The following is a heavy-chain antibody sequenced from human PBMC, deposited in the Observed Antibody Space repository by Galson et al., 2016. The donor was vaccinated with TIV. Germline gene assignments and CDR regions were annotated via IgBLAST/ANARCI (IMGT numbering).Heavy chain of an antibody. J-gene: IGHJ6*02. Sequence: TLSLTCAVSGGSISSGGYSWSWIRQPPGKGLEWIGYIYHSGSTYYNPSLKSRVTISVDTSKNQFSLKVSSVTAADTAGYYCARAFTGNYGMAVWGQGTPVTVSS. D-gene: IGHD3-10*01. V-gene: IGHV4-30-2*01. CDR3: ARAFTGNYGMAV. CDR1: GGSISSGGYS. CDR2: IYHSGST.